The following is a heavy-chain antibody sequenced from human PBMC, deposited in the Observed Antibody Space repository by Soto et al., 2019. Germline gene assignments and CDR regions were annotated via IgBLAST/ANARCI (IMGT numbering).Heavy chain of an antibody. V-gene: IGHV1-69*13. CDR1: GGTFSSYA. Sequence: SVKVSCKASGGTFSSYAISWVRQAPGQGLEWMGGIIPIFGTANYAQKFQGRVTITADESTSTAYMELSSLRSEDTAAYYCARAEGARHDAFDIWGQGTMVTVSS. CDR2: IIPIFGTA. CDR3: ARAEGARHDAFDI. D-gene: IGHD1-26*01. J-gene: IGHJ3*02.